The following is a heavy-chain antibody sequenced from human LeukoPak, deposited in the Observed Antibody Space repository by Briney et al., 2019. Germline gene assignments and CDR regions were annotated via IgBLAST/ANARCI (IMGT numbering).Heavy chain of an antibody. D-gene: IGHD6-13*01. CDR2: IGGRDGST. CDR3: ARMPRATIAAAGTSSGWYLDY. V-gene: IGHV3-23*01. Sequence: PGGSLRLSCAASGFTFSSYGMSWVRQAPGKGLEWVSAIGGRDGSTYYADSVKGRFTISRDNSKNTLYLQMNSLRAEDTAVYYCARMPRATIAAAGTSSGWYLDYWGQGTLVTVSS. CDR1: GFTFSSYG. J-gene: IGHJ4*02.